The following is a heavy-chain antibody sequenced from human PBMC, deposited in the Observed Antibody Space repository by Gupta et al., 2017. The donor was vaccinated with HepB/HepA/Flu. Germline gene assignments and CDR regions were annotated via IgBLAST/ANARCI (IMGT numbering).Heavy chain of an antibody. V-gene: IGHV1-8*01. CDR2: MNPNSGNT. CDR3: ARGGVVVPAAMYYYYGMDV. D-gene: IGHD2-2*01. Sequence: QVQLVQSGAEVKKPGASVKVSCKASGYTFTSYDINWVRQAPGQGLEWMRWMNPNSGNTGYAQKFQGRVTMTRNTSISTAYMELSSLRSEDTAVYYCARGGVVVPAAMYYYYGMDVWGQGTTVTVSS. CDR1: GYTFTSYD. J-gene: IGHJ6*02.